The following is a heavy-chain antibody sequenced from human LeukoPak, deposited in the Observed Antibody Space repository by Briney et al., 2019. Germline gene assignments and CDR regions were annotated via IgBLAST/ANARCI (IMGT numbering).Heavy chain of an antibody. CDR3: ARSQGSGYDGFDY. CDR1: GGSISSYY. V-gene: IGHV4-59*01. J-gene: IGHJ4*02. D-gene: IGHD5-12*01. CDR2: IYYSGST. Sequence: PSETLSLTCTVSGGSISSYYWSWIRQPPGKGLEWIGYIYYSGSTNYNPSLKSRVTISVDTSKNQFSLKLSSVTAADTAVYYCARSQGSGYDGFDYWGQGTLVTVSS.